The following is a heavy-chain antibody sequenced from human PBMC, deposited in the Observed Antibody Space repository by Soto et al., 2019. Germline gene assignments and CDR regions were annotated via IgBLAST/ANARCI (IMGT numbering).Heavy chain of an antibody. J-gene: IGHJ4*02. D-gene: IGHD6-19*01. CDR1: GYTFTTYD. V-gene: IGHV1-8*01. CDR2: MNPNSGNT. Sequence: ASVKVSCKASGYTFTTYDINWVRQATGQGLEWMGWMNPNSGNTGYVQKFQDRVTLTRNTSKNTLYLQMNSLRAEDTAVYYCAKAQWLDTGVDYWGQGTLVTVSS. CDR3: AKAQWLDTGVDY.